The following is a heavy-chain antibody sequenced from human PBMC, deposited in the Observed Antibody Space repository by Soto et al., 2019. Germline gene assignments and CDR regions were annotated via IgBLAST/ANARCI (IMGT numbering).Heavy chain of an antibody. V-gene: IGHV3-23*01. CDR2: ISQSGSST. CDR3: AKGVAAAGTSPLFEH. J-gene: IGHJ4*02. CDR1: GFTFSSGA. D-gene: IGHD6-13*01. Sequence: GGSLRLSCQASGFTFSSGAMRWVRQAPGKGLEWVSTISQSGSSTYFADSVKGRFSISRDNFKNTLYLQMNNLTAEDTAVYFCAKGVAAAGTSPLFEHWGQGTLVTVSS.